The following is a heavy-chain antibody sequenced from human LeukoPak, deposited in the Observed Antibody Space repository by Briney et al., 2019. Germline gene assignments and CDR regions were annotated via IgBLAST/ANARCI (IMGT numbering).Heavy chain of an antibody. CDR3: ARKLGYCSGGSCYLCDY. CDR2: FDPEDGET. J-gene: IGHJ4*02. CDR1: GYTLTELS. Sequence: ASVKVSCTVSGYTLTELSMHWVRQAPGKGLEWMGGFDPEDGETIYAQKFQDRVTMTEDTSTDTAYMELRSLRSDDTAVYYCARKLGYCSGGSCYLCDYWGQGTLVTVSS. V-gene: IGHV1-24*01. D-gene: IGHD2-15*01.